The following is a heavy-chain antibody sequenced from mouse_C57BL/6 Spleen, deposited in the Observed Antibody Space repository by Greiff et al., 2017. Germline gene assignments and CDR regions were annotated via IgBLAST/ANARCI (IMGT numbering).Heavy chain of an antibody. CDR3: ARIYDYGSSYFWYYWG. Sequence: EVQLQQSGPELVKPGASVKISCKASGYSFTGYYMNWVKQSPEKSLEWIGESNPSTGGTTYNQKFKAKATLTVDKSSSTAYMQLKSLTSEDSAVYYCARIYDYGSSYFWYYWGWGTGTTVTVSS. V-gene: IGHV1-42*01. CDR2: SNPSTGGT. J-gene: IGHJ1*03. CDR1: GYSFTGYY. D-gene: IGHD1-1*01.